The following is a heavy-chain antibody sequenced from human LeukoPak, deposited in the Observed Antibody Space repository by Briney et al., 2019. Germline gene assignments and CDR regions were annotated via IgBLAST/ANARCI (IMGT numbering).Heavy chain of an antibody. D-gene: IGHD1-26*01. CDR3: ARVGATKSGDAFDI. Sequence: PGGSLRLSCAASGFTFSSYSMNWVRQAPGKGLEWVSYISSSSSTIYYADSVKGRFTISRDNAKNSLYLQMNSLRAEDTAVYYCARVGATKSGDAFDIWGQGTMVTVSS. J-gene: IGHJ3*02. CDR1: GFTFSSYS. V-gene: IGHV3-48*04. CDR2: ISSSSSTI.